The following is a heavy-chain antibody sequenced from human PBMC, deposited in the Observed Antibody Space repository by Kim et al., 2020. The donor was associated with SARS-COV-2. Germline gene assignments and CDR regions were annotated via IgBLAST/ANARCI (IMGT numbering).Heavy chain of an antibody. Sequence: SVKVSCKASGFTFTSSAMQWVRQARGQRLEWIGWIVVGSGNTNYAQKFQERVTITRDMSTSTAYMELSSLRSEDTAVYYCAAGIAVAGPPYYYYGMDVWGQGTTVTVSS. D-gene: IGHD6-19*01. CDR1: GFTFTSSA. CDR2: IVVGSGNT. V-gene: IGHV1-58*02. CDR3: AAGIAVAGPPYYYYGMDV. J-gene: IGHJ6*02.